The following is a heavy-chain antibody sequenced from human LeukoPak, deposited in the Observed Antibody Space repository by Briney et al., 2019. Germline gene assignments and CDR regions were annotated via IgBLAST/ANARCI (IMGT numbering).Heavy chain of an antibody. CDR2: INPNSGGT. D-gene: IGHD1-26*01. CDR1: GYTFTGYY. V-gene: IGHV1-2*02. J-gene: IGHJ4*02. Sequence: GASVKVSCKASGYTFTGYYMHWVRQAPGQGLEWMGWINPNSGGTNYAQKFQGRVTMTRDTSISTAYMELSRLRSDDTAVYYCARLKPGWELLSFDYWGQGTLVTVSS. CDR3: ARLKPGWELLSFDY.